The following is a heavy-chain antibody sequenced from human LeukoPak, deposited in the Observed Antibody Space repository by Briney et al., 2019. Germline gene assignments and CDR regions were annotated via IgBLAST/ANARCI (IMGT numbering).Heavy chain of an antibody. V-gene: IGHV1-2*04. D-gene: IGHD2-2*01. J-gene: IGHJ3*02. CDR3: ASQGLTTLGYCSSTSCFDRDAFDI. Sequence: ASVKVSCKASGYTFTGYYMHWVRQAPGQGLEWMGWINPNSGGTNYAQKFQGWVTMTRDTSTSTVYMELSSLRSEDTAVYYCASQGLTTLGYCSSTSCFDRDAFDIWGQGTMVTVSS. CDR1: GYTFTGYY. CDR2: INPNSGGT.